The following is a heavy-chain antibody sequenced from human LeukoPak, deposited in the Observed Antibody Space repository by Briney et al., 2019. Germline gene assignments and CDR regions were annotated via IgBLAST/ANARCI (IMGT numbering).Heavy chain of an antibody. J-gene: IGHJ4*02. CDR2: IRWSSDSV. V-gene: IGHV3-9*01. D-gene: IGHD2-2*01. CDR1: GFPFGDYA. Sequence: GGSLRLSCAASGFPFGDYAMHWIRQAPGKGLEWVSGIRWSSDSVGYADSVRGRFTISRDKAKNSLYLQMNSLRAEDTALYYCVKYFGQTTAAIAYWGQGTLVTVSS. CDR3: VKYFGQTTAAIAY.